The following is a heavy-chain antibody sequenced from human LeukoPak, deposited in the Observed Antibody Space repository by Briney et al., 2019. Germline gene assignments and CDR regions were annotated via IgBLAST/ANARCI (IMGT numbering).Heavy chain of an antibody. J-gene: IGHJ4*02. CDR2: ISGSGGST. CDR1: GFIFNNHA. CDR3: AKDLGGGSYIISFSPD. D-gene: IGHD1-26*01. V-gene: IGHV3-23*01. Sequence: GSSLRLSCAASGFIFNNHAMSWVRQAPGKGLEWVSVISGSGGSTDYADSVKGRFTMSRDNSKNTLYPQMNSLRVEDTAVYYCAKDLGGGSYIISFSPDWGQGTLVTVSS.